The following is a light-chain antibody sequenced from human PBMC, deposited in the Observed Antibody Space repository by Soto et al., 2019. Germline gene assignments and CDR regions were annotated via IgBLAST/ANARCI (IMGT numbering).Light chain of an antibody. CDR3: QQYDSWPRT. CDR1: QSVLFSPNNMNY. Sequence: DIVMTQSPDSLAVSLGERATINCKSTQSVLFSPNNMNYLAWYQQKPGQPPKLLIYWASTRDSGVPDRFSGSGSGTDFTLTISSLQAEDVAVYYCQQYDSWPRTFGQGTKVEIK. V-gene: IGKV4-1*01. CDR2: WAS. J-gene: IGKJ1*01.